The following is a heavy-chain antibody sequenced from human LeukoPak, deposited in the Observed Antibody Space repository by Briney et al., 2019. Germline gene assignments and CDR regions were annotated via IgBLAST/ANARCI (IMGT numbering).Heavy chain of an antibody. J-gene: IGHJ6*03. CDR2: IIPIFGTA. V-gene: IGHV1-69*05. Sequence: SVKVSCKASGGTFSSYAISWVRQAPGQGLEWMGGIIPIFGTANYAQKFQGRVTITTDESTSTAYMELSSLRSEDTAVYYCARSKSSSGPPNDYYYYYMDVWGKGTTVTVSS. D-gene: IGHD6-6*01. CDR3: ARSKSSSGPPNDYYYYYMDV. CDR1: GGTFSSYA.